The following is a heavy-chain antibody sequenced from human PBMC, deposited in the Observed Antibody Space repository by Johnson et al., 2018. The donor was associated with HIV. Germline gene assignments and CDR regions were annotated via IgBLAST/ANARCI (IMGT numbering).Heavy chain of an antibody. V-gene: IGHV3-30*18. CDR2: ISYDGSSK. Sequence: QVLLVESGGGVVRPGGSLRLSCAASGFTFDDYGMSWVRQAPGKGLEWVAVISYDGSSKFYADSVKGRFTISRDNSKNTLYLQVNSLRAEDTAIYYCAKGYYDSSDYYYVGNAFDIWGQGTMVTVSS. D-gene: IGHD3-22*01. J-gene: IGHJ3*02. CDR1: GFTFDDYG. CDR3: AKGYYDSSDYYYVGNAFDI.